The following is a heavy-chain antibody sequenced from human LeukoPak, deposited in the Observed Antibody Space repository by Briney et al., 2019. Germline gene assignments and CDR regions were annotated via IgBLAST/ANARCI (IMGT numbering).Heavy chain of an antibody. CDR3: ARDGASITMIVVVISYFDY. J-gene: IGHJ4*02. Sequence: GGSLRLSCAASGFTFSSYGMNWVRQAPGKGLEWVSSISSSSSYIYYADSVKGRFTISRDNAKNSLYLQMNSLRAEDTAVYYCARDGASITMIVVVISYFDYWGQGTLVTVSS. V-gene: IGHV3-21*01. CDR1: GFTFSSYG. D-gene: IGHD3-22*01. CDR2: ISSSSSYI.